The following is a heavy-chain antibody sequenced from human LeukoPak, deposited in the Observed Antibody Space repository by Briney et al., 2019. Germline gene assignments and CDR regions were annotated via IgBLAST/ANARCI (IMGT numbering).Heavy chain of an antibody. J-gene: IGHJ4*02. CDR1: GGSISSSNW. Sequence: SGTLSLTCAVSGGSISSSNWWSWVRQPPGKGLEWIGEIYHSGSTNYDPSLKCRVTISVDKSKNQFSLKLSSVTAADTAVYYCARVKSGYSSGWYVDYWGQGTLVTVSS. D-gene: IGHD6-19*01. V-gene: IGHV4-4*02. CDR3: ARVKSGYSSGWYVDY. CDR2: IYHSGST.